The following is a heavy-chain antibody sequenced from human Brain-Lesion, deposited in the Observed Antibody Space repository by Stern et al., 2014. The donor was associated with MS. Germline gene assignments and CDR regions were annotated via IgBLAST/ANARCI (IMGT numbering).Heavy chain of an antibody. CDR2: INSDGSST. D-gene: IGHD3-10*01. V-gene: IGHV3-74*01. CDR3: ARDLQSHGPGHFDY. J-gene: IGHJ4*02. Sequence: VQLVQSGGGLVQPGGSLRLSCAASGFTFSGYWMHWVRQAPGKGLVWGSRINSDGSSTTDADSVKGRFTISRDNAKNTLYLQMNSLRVEDTAVYYCARDLQSHGPGHFDYWGQGTLVTVSS. CDR1: GFTFSGYW.